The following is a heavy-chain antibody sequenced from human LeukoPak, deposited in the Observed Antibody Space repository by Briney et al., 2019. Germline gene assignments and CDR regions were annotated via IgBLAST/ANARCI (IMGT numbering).Heavy chain of an antibody. D-gene: IGHD6-13*01. V-gene: IGHV4-34*01. Sequence: SETLSLTCAVYGGSFTGYYWSWIRKPPGKGLEWIGEINLSGITNYNPSLKSRVTISVDTSQITFSLKLTSVTAADTAVYYCARVGIAAAGTVLFRYDYYYMDVWGKGTTVTVSS. CDR3: ARVGIAAAGTVLFRYDYYYMDV. J-gene: IGHJ6*03. CDR2: INLSGIT. CDR1: GGSFTGYY.